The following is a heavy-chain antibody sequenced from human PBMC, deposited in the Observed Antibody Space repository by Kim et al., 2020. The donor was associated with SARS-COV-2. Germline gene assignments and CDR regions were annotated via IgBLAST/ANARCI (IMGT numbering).Heavy chain of an antibody. CDR3: ASDVDIVATGDY. V-gene: IGHV3-21*01. CDR1: GFTFSSYS. J-gene: IGHJ4*02. Sequence: GGSLRLSCAASGFTFSSYSMNWVRQAPGKGLEWVSSISSSSSYIYYADSVKGRFTISRDNAKNSLYLQMNSLRAEDTAVYYCASDVDIVATGDYWGQGTLVTVSS. D-gene: IGHD5-12*01. CDR2: ISSSSSYI.